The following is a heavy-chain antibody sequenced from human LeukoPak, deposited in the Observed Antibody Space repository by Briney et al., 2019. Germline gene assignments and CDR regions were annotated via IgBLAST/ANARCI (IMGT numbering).Heavy chain of an antibody. J-gene: IGHJ3*02. Sequence: ASVKVSCKASGYTFTSYYMHWVRQAPGQGLEWMGIINPSGGSTSYAQKFQGRVTMTRDTSTSTVYMELSSLRSDDTAVYYCARDICSGPSCYSREPLDIWGQGTMVTVSS. D-gene: IGHD2-15*01. CDR2: INPSGGST. CDR3: ARDICSGPSCYSREPLDI. CDR1: GYTFTSYY. V-gene: IGHV1-46*01.